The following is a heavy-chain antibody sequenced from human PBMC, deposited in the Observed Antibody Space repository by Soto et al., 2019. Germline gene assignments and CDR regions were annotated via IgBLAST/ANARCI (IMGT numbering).Heavy chain of an antibody. CDR1: GYSFTTYW. V-gene: IGHV5-10-1*01. Sequence: GESLTISCKGSGYSFTTYWISWVRQMPGKGLEWMGKIDPSDSYTNYSPSFQGHVTISADKSISNAYLQWSSLKASDTAIYYCARHGDMDVWGQGNTVTVSS. J-gene: IGHJ6*02. CDR2: IDPSDSYT. CDR3: ARHGDMDV.